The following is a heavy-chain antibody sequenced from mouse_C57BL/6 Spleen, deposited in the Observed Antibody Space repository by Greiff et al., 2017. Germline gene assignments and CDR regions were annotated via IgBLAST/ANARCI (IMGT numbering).Heavy chain of an antibody. V-gene: IGHV1-42*01. CDR2: INPSTGGT. CDR1: GYSFTGYY. J-gene: IGHJ2*01. D-gene: IGHD4-1*01. CDR3: ARVLGLDY. Sequence: EVKLQESGPELVKPGASVKISCKASGYSFTGYYMNWVKQSPEKSLEWIGEINPSTGGTTYNQKFKAKATLTVDKSSSTAYMQLKSRASEDSAVYYCARVLGLDYWGQGTTLTVSS.